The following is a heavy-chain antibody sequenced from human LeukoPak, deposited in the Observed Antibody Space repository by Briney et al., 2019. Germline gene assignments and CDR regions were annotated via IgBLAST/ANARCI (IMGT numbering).Heavy chain of an antibody. Sequence: PGGSLRLSCAASGFTVSSNYMSWVRQAPGKGLEWVSVIYSGGSTYYTDSVKGRFTISRDNSKNTLYLQMNSLRAEDTAVYYCATKDSSGYIDAFDSWGQGTMVTVS. D-gene: IGHD3-22*01. J-gene: IGHJ3*02. CDR3: ATKDSSGYIDAFDS. CDR1: GFTVSSNY. CDR2: IYSGGST. V-gene: IGHV3-53*01.